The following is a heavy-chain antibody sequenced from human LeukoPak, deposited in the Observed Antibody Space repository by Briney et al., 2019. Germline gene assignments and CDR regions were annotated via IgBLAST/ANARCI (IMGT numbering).Heavy chain of an antibody. V-gene: IGHV3-74*01. CDR2: INGDGRST. D-gene: IGHD3-22*01. CDR1: RFTLSSYW. Sequence: GGSLRLSRAASRFTLSSYWMHWLRQAPGEGVGWVSRINGDGRSTTSADSVKGRFTISRDNAKNTLYLQMNSLRGEDTAVYYCARGASSGYCFDYWGQGILATVSS. J-gene: IGHJ4*02. CDR3: ARGASSGYCFDY.